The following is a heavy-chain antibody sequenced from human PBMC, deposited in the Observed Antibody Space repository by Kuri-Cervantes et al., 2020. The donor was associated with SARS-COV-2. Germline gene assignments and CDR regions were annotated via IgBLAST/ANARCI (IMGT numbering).Heavy chain of an antibody. CDR1: GITFSSYW. D-gene: IGHD3-22*01. Sequence: GGSLRLSCVASGITFSSYWMSWVRQAPGKGLEWVADIKQDGSEKHCVDSVKGRFTISRDNAKNSLYLQMNSLRAEDTAVYYCAREYYYDSSGDYWGQGTLVTVSS. CDR2: IKQDGSEK. J-gene: IGHJ4*02. V-gene: IGHV3-7*01. CDR3: AREYYYDSSGDY.